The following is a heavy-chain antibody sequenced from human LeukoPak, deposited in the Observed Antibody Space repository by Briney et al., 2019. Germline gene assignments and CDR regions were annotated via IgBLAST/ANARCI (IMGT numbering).Heavy chain of an antibody. V-gene: IGHV4-39*07. CDR1: GGSISSSSYY. CDR3: ARVESDDYVWGSYRPGAAFVI. Sequence: SETLSLTCTVSGGSISSSSYYWGWIRQPPGKGLEWIGSIYYSGSTYYNPSLKSRVTISVDTSKNQFSLKLSSVTAADTAVYYCARVESDDYVWGSYRPGAAFVIWGQGTMVTVSS. D-gene: IGHD3-16*02. J-gene: IGHJ3*02. CDR2: IYYSGST.